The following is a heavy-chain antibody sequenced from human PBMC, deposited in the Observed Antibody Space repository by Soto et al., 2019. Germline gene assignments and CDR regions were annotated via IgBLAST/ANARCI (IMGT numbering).Heavy chain of an antibody. Sequence: GGSLRLFCAASGFTFSPYIMHWVRQAPGKGLEWVADINPVESEKYYVDSVKGRFTVSRDNAKNSLYLQMNSLRVEDTALYYCARDPAWGSLDYWGLGTLVTVSS. J-gene: IGHJ4*02. CDR1: GFTFSPYI. CDR2: INPVESEK. D-gene: IGHD7-27*01. CDR3: ARDPAWGSLDY. V-gene: IGHV3-7*01.